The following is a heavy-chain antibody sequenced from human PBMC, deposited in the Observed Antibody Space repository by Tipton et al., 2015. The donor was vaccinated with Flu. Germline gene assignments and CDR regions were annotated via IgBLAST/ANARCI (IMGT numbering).Heavy chain of an antibody. CDR1: GGSISSYY. J-gene: IGHJ4*02. CDR2: IYYSGST. Sequence: TLSLTCTVSGGSISSYYWSWIRQPPGKGLEWIGSIYYSGSTYYNPSLKSRVTISVDTSKNQFSLKLSSVTAADTAVYYCARDVSGGILTGYRYFDYWGQGTLVTVSS. CDR3: ARDVSGGILTGYRYFDY. D-gene: IGHD3-9*01. V-gene: IGHV4-59*12.